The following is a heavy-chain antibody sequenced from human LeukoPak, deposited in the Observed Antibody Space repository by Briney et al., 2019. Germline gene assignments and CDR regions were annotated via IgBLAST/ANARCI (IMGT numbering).Heavy chain of an antibody. CDR2: IKSDGSGT. Sequence: PGGSLRLSCAASGFTFSTYWMHWVRQAPGKWLVWVSRIKSDGSGTSYADSVKGRFTISRDNSKNTLYLQMNSLRDEATAVYSCARDIENGDYVDYWGQGTLVTVSS. D-gene: IGHD4-17*01. CDR3: ARDIENGDYVDY. J-gene: IGHJ4*02. V-gene: IGHV3-74*01. CDR1: GFTFSTYW.